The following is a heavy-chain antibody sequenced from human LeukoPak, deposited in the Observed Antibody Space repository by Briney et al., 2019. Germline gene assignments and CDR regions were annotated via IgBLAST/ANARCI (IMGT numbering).Heavy chain of an antibody. CDR3: TRGLGAAGTGY. Sequence: ASVTVSCKASGYTFTSYDINWVRQATGQGLEWMGWMNPNSGNTGYAQKFQGRVTMTRSTSISTAYMELNSLRSEDTAVYYCTRGLGAAGTGYWGQGTLVTVSS. V-gene: IGHV1-8*01. D-gene: IGHD6-13*01. CDR1: GYTFTSYD. J-gene: IGHJ4*02. CDR2: MNPNSGNT.